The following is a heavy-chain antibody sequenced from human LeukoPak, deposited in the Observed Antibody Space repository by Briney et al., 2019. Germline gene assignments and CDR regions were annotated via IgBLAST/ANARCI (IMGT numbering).Heavy chain of an antibody. CDR3: ARFRCGGECYATGL. J-gene: IGHJ4*02. V-gene: IGHV3-7*01. CDR1: GFTLSNFW. CDR2: IKQDGSDK. Sequence: GGSLRLSCAASGFTLSNFWMSWVRQAPGKGLEWVANIKQDGSDKNYMDSVKGRFTISRDNAKNSLYLQMNSLRAEDTAVYYCARFRCGGECYATGLWGQGTLVTVSS. D-gene: IGHD2-21*01.